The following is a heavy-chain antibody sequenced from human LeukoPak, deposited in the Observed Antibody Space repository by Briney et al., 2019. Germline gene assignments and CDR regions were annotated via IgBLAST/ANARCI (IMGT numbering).Heavy chain of an antibody. Sequence: GRSLRLSCAASGFTFDDYAMHWVRQAPGKGLEWVSGINWNSNRISYADSVKGRFTISRDNAKNSLYLQMNSLRAEDTALYYCARRAGAYSHPYDYWGQGTLVTVSS. CDR1: GFTFDDYA. CDR3: ARRAGAYSHPYDY. J-gene: IGHJ4*02. V-gene: IGHV3-9*01. D-gene: IGHD4/OR15-4a*01. CDR2: INWNSNRI.